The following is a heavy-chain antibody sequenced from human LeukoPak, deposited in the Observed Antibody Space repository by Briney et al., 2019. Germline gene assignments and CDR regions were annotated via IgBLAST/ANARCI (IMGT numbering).Heavy chain of an antibody. D-gene: IGHD3-22*01. CDR3: ASHYYYDSRGQAPRH. CDR1: GGSISSSSYY. J-gene: IGHJ4*02. Sequence: SETLSLTCTVSGGSISSSSYYWGWIRQPPGKGLEWIGSIYYSGSTYYNPSLKSRVTISEATSKNQFSLKVTSVTAADTAVYFCASHYYYDSRGQAPRHWGQGTLVTVSS. V-gene: IGHV4-39*07. CDR2: IYYSGST.